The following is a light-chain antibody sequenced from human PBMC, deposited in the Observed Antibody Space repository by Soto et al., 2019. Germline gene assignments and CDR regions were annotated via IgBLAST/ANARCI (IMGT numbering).Light chain of an antibody. V-gene: IGKV4-1*01. CDR2: WAS. Sequence: DIVMTQCPDSLAVSLGERATINCKSSQSVFYSSANKTKLAWYQQKPGQPPKLLIYWASTRQSGVPDRFSGSGSGTDFTLTISSLQAEDVAVYYCQHYFNIPFTFGPGTKVDIK. J-gene: IGKJ3*01. CDR3: QHYFNIPFT. CDR1: QSVFYSSANKTK.